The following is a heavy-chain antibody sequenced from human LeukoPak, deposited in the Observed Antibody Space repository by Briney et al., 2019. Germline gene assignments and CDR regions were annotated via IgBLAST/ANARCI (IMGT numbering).Heavy chain of an antibody. J-gene: IGHJ4*02. Sequence: GGSLRLSCAASGFTFSDFAMNWVRQAPGTGLEWVSYISIVDTTIYYADSVKGRFTISRDNAERSLYLQMNGLRAEDSAVYYCARGPYPGSMFLYQWGQGTLVTVSS. CDR3: ARGPYPGSMFLYQ. V-gene: IGHV3-48*03. CDR2: ISIVDTTI. CDR1: GFTFSDFA. D-gene: IGHD3-3*01.